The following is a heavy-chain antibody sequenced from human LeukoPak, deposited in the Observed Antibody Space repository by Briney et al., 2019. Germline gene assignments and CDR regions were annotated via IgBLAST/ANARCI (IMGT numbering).Heavy chain of an antibody. Sequence: SETLSLTCTVSGGSISSDWYWGRVRQPPGNGLEWIGAIYRNGDTYYNPSLKSRVTISLDTSKNQFSLRLNSVTAADTAVYYCARAKRDYYDNSGYESYYYFMDVWGKGTTVTVSS. CDR3: ARAKRDYYDNSGYESYYYFMDV. J-gene: IGHJ6*03. CDR2: IYRNGDT. D-gene: IGHD3-22*01. V-gene: IGHV4-38-2*02. CDR1: GGSISSDWY.